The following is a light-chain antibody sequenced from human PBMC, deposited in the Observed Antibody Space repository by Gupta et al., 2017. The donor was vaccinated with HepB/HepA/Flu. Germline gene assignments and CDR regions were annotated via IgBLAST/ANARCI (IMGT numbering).Light chain of an antibody. V-gene: IGLV3-25*02. CDR1: ALRKQY. CDR3: QSSDSSGTYVV. J-gene: IGLJ3*02. Sequence: SYALTQPPPVSVSPGPTARITCSGDALRKQYGYWYQQKPGRAPLLILYKDRERPSDIPARFSGTSSETTVTLTISGVQAEEEADYYCQSSDSSGTYVVFGGGTKLTV. CDR2: KDR.